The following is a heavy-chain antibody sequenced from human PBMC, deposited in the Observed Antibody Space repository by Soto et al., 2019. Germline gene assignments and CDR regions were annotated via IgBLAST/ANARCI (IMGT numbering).Heavy chain of an antibody. CDR1: GFIFSSYS. Sequence: QVQLVESGGGVVQPGRSLRLSCAASGFIFSSYSMHWVRQAPGKGLEWVAMISNDGNNKDYVDSVKGRFTISRDNSNNTLSLQMNSLRAEDTAVYYCARDQFLDAFDIWGQGTMVTVSS. CDR2: ISNDGNNK. J-gene: IGHJ3*02. D-gene: IGHD2-21*01. CDR3: ARDQFLDAFDI. V-gene: IGHV3-30-3*01.